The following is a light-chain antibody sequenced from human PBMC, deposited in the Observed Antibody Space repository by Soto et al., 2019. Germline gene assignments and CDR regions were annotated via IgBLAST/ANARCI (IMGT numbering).Light chain of an antibody. Sequence: QYVLTQPRSVSGSPGQSVSISCTGTISDVAGYNYVSWYQHHPGKAPKLLISDVTKRPSWVPDRFSGSKSGNTASLTISELQAEDEADYYCSSYAGNNNLVFGGGTKLTVL. CDR3: SSYAGNNNLV. CDR1: ISDVAGYNY. V-gene: IGLV2-11*01. J-gene: IGLJ2*01. CDR2: DVT.